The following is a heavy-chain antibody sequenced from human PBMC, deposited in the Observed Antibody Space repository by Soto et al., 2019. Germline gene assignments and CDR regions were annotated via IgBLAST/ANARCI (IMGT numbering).Heavy chain of an antibody. D-gene: IGHD2-2*01. Sequence: EVQLLDSGGGLVQPGGSLRLSCAASGFTFSNYAMIWVRQAPGKGLEWVSSISGSGSTTYYTDSVKGRFTISSDNSKSTLSLQMDSLRAEDTAIYYCAKTAAPGGAYYFDYWGQGTLLTVSS. CDR1: GFTFSNYA. V-gene: IGHV3-23*01. J-gene: IGHJ4*02. CDR3: AKTAAPGGAYYFDY. CDR2: ISGSGSTT.